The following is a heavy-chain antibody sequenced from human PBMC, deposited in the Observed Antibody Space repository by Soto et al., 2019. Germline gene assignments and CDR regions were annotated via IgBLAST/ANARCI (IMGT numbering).Heavy chain of an antibody. V-gene: IGHV4-34*01. CDR1: NGAFSDYF. CDR3: ARGKSSGPLYYFDT. CDR2: IKESGFA. Sequence: SETLSLTCGVYNGAFSDYFWNWIGQPPGKGLEWIGEIKESGFATYNPSLKRRVTMSVDTANNQFSLKVTSVTAADTAVYYCARGKSSGPLYYFDTWGQGTLVTVS. J-gene: IGHJ4*02. D-gene: IGHD6-19*01.